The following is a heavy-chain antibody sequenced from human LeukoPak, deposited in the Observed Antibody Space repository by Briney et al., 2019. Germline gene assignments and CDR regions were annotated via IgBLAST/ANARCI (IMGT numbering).Heavy chain of an antibody. D-gene: IGHD1-26*01. CDR3: ARDRRRDLLHAFDI. J-gene: IGHJ3*02. CDR1: SGSISSTSYY. Sequence: SETLSLTCTASSGSISSTSYYWGWIRQPPGRGLEWIGGIIYSGNTYYNPSLKSRVTISVDTTKNQFSLELSSVTAADTAVYYCARDRRRDLLHAFDIWGQGTMVTVSS. V-gene: IGHV4-39*07. CDR2: IIYSGNT.